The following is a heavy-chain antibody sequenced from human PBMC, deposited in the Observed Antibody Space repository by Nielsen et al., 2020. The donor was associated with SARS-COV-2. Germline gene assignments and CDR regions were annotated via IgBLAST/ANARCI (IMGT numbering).Heavy chain of an antibody. V-gene: IGHV3-9*01. Sequence: SLKISCAASGFTFDDYAMHWVRQAPGKGLEWVSGISWNSGSIGYADSVKGRFTISRDNAKNSLYLQMNSLRAEDTALYYCAKDITAVRRYGMDVWGQGTTVTVSS. CDR3: AKDITAVRRYGMDV. J-gene: IGHJ6*02. D-gene: IGHD6-19*01. CDR1: GFTFDDYA. CDR2: ISWNSGSI.